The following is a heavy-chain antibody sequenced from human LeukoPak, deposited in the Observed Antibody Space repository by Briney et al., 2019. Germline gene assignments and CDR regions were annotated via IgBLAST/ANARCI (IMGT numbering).Heavy chain of an antibody. D-gene: IGHD1-26*01. CDR1: GYNFATSG. J-gene: IGHJ6*03. Sequence: ASVRVSCKAYGYNFATSGIGWVRQAPGQGLEWLGWISGYNGNTKSAPKLQGRVTMTTDTSTDTAYLELGSLRVDDTAVYYCARDLGPYTGSYYSYYHYMDVWGEGTSVTVSS. CDR3: ARDLGPYTGSYYSYYHYMDV. V-gene: IGHV1-18*01. CDR2: ISGYNGNT.